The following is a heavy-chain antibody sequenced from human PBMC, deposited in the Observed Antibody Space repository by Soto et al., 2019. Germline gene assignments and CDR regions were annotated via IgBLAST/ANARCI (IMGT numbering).Heavy chain of an antibody. J-gene: IGHJ6*03. CDR1: GGSFSGYY. D-gene: IGHD3-10*01. CDR2: INHSGST. CDR3: ARVWSPGTPRTNYYYYYMDV. Sequence: SETLSLTCAVYGGSFSGYYWSWIRQPPGKGLEWIGEINHSGSTNYNPSLKSRVTISVDTSKNQFSLKLSSVTAADTAVYYCARVWSPGTPRTNYYYYYMDVWGKGTTVTVSS. V-gene: IGHV4-34*01.